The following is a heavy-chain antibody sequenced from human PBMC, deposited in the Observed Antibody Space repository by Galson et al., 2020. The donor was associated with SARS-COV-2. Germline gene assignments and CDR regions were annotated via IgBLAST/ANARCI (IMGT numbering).Heavy chain of an antibody. V-gene: IGHV3-23*01. CDR1: GFTFSNYA. J-gene: IGHJ4*02. D-gene: IGHD5-12*01. Sequence: QAGGSLRLSCTGSGFTFSNYAMTWVRQAPGKGLEWVSTISGGANYLYYADSVKGRFTISRDDSTDTVYLQMSRLRTEDTAIYYCAKGPSYSGYETSIDYWGQGTLVTVSS. CDR3: AKGPSYSGYETSIDY. CDR2: ISGGANYL.